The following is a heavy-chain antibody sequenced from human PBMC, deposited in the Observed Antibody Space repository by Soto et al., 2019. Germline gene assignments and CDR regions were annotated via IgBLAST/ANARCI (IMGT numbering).Heavy chain of an antibody. D-gene: IGHD3-9*01. V-gene: IGHV4-39*01. CDR1: GGSISSSSYY. Sequence: PSETLSLTCSVSGGSISSSSYYWGWIRQPPGKGFVWIGSIYYSGSTYYNPSLKSRVTISLDNSKNQFSLKLISLTAADTALYYCARLEGLATISYYFDFWGQGTLVTVSS. J-gene: IGHJ4*02. CDR3: ARLEGLATISYYFDF. CDR2: IYYSGST.